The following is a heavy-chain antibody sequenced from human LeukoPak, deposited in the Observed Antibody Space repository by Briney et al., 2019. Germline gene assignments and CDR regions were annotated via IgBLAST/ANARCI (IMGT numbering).Heavy chain of an antibody. CDR2: ISYSGST. CDR3: ARVARGAFDI. CDR1: GGSISSYY. Sequence: SETLSLTCTVSGGSISSYYWSWIRQPPGKGLGWIGYISYSGSTNYNPSLKSRVTISVDTSKNQFSLKLSSVTAADTAVYYCARVARGAFDIWGQGTMVTVSS. J-gene: IGHJ3*02. V-gene: IGHV4-59*01.